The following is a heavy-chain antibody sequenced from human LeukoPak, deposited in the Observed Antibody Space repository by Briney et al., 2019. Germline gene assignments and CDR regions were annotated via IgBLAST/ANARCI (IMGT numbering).Heavy chain of an antibody. Sequence: SETLSLTCTVSGGSISSTIFYWGWIRQSPGKGLEWIGNIYYTGSTYYNPSLKSRVTISADTSKNQFSLRLSSVTAADTAVYYCARYYFDTSGYYYSFDYWGQGTLVTVS. V-gene: IGHV4-39*07. D-gene: IGHD3-22*01. CDR3: ARYYFDTSGYYYSFDY. CDR1: GGSISSTIFY. CDR2: IYYTGST. J-gene: IGHJ4*02.